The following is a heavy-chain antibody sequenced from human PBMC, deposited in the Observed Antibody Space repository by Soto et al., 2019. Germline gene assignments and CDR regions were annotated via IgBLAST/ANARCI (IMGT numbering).Heavy chain of an antibody. J-gene: IGHJ4*02. CDR3: ARQFSVYGDYGRYFDF. CDR1: GGSISSSDYY. Sequence: QLQLQESGPGLVKPSETLSLTCTVSGGSISSSDYYWGWIRQPPGKGLEWIGTIYYGGSTFYNPSLKSRVTISVDTSKNQFSLKLSSVTAADTALYSCARQFSVYGDYGRYFDFWGQGTLVTVSS. D-gene: IGHD4-17*01. CDR2: IYYGGST. V-gene: IGHV4-39*01.